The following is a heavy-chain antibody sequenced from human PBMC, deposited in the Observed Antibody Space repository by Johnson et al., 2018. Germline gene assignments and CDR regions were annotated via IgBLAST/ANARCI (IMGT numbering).Heavy chain of an antibody. CDR2: IYSKTNGGAV. CDR1: GFSVSEGR. J-gene: IGHJ6*03. V-gene: IGHV3-15*07. Sequence: VQLGQAGGGLVKPGGSLRLSCEASGFSVSEGRMNWVRQAPGKGPEWVGRIYSKTNGGAVEYAAPVTGRFTISKDASKNTVDLQMNSLKTEDTAGYYRVTGYPNYMDVWGKGTTVTVSS. CDR3: VTGYPNYMDV. D-gene: IGHD5-12*01.